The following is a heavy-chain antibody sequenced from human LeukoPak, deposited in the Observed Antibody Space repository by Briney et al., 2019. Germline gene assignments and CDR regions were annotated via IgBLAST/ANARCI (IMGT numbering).Heavy chain of an antibody. J-gene: IGHJ4*02. CDR1: GFTFSSYS. D-gene: IGHD3-22*01. Sequence: GGSLRLSCAASGFTFSSYSMTWVRQAPGKGLEWVAVISYDGSNKYYADSVKGRFTISRDNSKNTLYLQMNSLRAEDTAVYYCAGTDYDSSGYPLDYWGQGTLVTVSS. V-gene: IGHV3-30*03. CDR2: ISYDGSNK. CDR3: AGTDYDSSGYPLDY.